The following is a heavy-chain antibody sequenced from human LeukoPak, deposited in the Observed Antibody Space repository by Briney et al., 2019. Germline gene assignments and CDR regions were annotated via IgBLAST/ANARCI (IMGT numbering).Heavy chain of an antibody. V-gene: IGHV3-7*01. D-gene: IGHD6-13*01. Sequence: PGGSLRLSRAASGFTFSSYWMSWVRQAPGKGLEWVANIKQDGGEKYYVDSVKGRFTISRDNAKNSLYLQMNSLRAEDTAVYYCARDRAGPDPYDAFDIWGQGTMVTVSS. CDR2: IKQDGGEK. J-gene: IGHJ3*02. CDR3: ARDRAGPDPYDAFDI. CDR1: GFTFSSYW.